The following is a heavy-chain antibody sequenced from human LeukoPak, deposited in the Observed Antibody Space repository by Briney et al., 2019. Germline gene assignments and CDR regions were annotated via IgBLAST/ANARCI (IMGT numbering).Heavy chain of an antibody. CDR2: INPNSGGT. CDR1: GYTFTGYY. Sequence: GASVKVSRKASGYTFTGYYMHWVRQAPGQGLEWMGRINPNSGGTNYAQKFQGRVTMTRDTSISTAYMELSRLRSDDTAVYYCARDRVAAAGTNWFDPWGQGTLVTVSS. J-gene: IGHJ5*02. V-gene: IGHV1-2*06. CDR3: ARDRVAAAGTNWFDP. D-gene: IGHD6-13*01.